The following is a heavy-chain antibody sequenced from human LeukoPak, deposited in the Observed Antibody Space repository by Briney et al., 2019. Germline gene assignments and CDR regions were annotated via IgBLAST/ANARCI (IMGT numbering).Heavy chain of an antibody. CDR3: AKGVGYCSGGSCQQFDY. D-gene: IGHD2-15*01. V-gene: IGHV3-23*01. Sequence: PGGSLRLSCAASGFTFSSYGMSWVRQAPGKGLEWVSAISGSGGSTYYADSVKGRFTISRDNSKNTLYLQMNSLRAEDTAVYYCAKGVGYCSGGSCQQFDYWGQGTLVTVSS. CDR1: GFTFSSYG. CDR2: ISGSGGST. J-gene: IGHJ4*02.